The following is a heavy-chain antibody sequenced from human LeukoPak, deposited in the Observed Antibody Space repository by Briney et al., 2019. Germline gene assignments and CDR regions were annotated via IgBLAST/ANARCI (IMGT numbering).Heavy chain of an antibody. Sequence: SETLSLTCAVYGGSFSGYYWSWIRQPPGKGLEWIGEINHSGSTNYNPSLKSRVTISVDTSKNQFSLKLSSVTAADTAVYYCARSRVIYGMDVWGQGTTVTVSS. CDR3: ARSRVIYGMDV. CDR2: INHSGST. V-gene: IGHV4-34*01. CDR1: GGSFSGYY. D-gene: IGHD2/OR15-2a*01. J-gene: IGHJ6*02.